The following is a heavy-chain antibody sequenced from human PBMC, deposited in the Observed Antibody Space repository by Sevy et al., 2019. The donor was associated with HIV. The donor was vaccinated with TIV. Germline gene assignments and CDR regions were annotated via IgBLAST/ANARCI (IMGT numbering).Heavy chain of an antibody. CDR1: GLTFSSHA. Sequence: GGSLRLSCAASGLTFSSHAMSWVRQPPGRGLEWVSAISGSGETTSYADSVKGRFTISRDNSKNTLYLQMNSLRAEDTAVYYCARDGYGYVIRGFFDYWGQGALVTVSS. D-gene: IGHD5-12*01. CDR2: ISGSGETT. V-gene: IGHV3-23*01. CDR3: ARDGYGYVIRGFFDY. J-gene: IGHJ4*02.